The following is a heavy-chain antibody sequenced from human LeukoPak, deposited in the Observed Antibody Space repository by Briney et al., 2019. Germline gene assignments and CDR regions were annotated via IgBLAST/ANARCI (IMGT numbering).Heavy chain of an antibody. Sequence: GGSLRLSCAASGFTLSSYGMHWVRQAPGKGLEWVAVIWYDGSNKYYADSVKGRFTISRDNSKNTLYLQMNSLRAEDTAVYYCARGYDSSGPNDYWGQGTLVTVSS. CDR1: GFTLSSYG. CDR2: IWYDGSNK. V-gene: IGHV3-33*01. D-gene: IGHD3-22*01. CDR3: ARGYDSSGPNDY. J-gene: IGHJ4*02.